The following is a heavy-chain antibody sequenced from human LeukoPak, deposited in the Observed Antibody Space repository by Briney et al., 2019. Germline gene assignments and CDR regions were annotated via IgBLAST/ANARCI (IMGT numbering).Heavy chain of an antibody. V-gene: IGHV3-9*01. D-gene: IGHD3-9*01. J-gene: IGHJ4*02. Sequence: TGGSLRLSCAASGFTFDDYAMHWVRQAPGKGLEWVSGISWNSGSIGYADSVKGRFTISRDNAKNSLYLQMNSLRAEDTALYYCAKDLYDILTGSFDYWGQGTLVTVSS. CDR3: AKDLYDILTGSFDY. CDR2: ISWNSGSI. CDR1: GFTFDDYA.